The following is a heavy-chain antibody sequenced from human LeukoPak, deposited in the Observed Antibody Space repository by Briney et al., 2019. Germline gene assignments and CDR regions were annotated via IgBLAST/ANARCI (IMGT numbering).Heavy chain of an antibody. CDR2: INPSGGST. Sequence: ASVKVSFKASGYTFTCHYMHWLRQAPAQGLEWMGLINPSGGSTSYAQKFQGRVTMTRDTSTSTVYMELSSLRSEDTAVYYCARARDSSGYYHPDYWGQGTLVTVSS. D-gene: IGHD3-22*01. CDR1: GYTFTCHY. J-gene: IGHJ4*02. V-gene: IGHV1-46*01. CDR3: ARARDSSGYYHPDY.